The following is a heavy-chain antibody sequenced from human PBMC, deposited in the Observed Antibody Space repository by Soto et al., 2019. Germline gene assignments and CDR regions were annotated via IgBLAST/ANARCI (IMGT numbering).Heavy chain of an antibody. CDR1: GGSISSGGYY. CDR2: IYYSGST. V-gene: IGHV4-31*03. Sequence: SETLSLTCTVSGGSISSGGYYWSWIRQHPGKGLEWIGYIYYSGSTYYNPSLKSRVTISVDTSKNQFSLKLSSVTAADTAVYYCARNGEWFLNWFDPWGQGTLVTVSS. CDR3: ARNGEWFLNWFDP. D-gene: IGHD3-3*01. J-gene: IGHJ5*02.